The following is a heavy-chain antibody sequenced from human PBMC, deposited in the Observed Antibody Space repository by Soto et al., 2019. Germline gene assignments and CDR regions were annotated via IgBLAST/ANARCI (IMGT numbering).Heavy chain of an antibody. CDR3: TTERCTGTNCYVKNAFDS. CDR1: GFTFNDAW. J-gene: IGHJ3*02. CDR2: IKTKTDGGTT. D-gene: IGHD2-2*01. V-gene: IGHV3-15*01. Sequence: GGSLRLSCAASGFTFNDAWMTWVRQAQGKGLEWVGRIKTKTDGGTTDYAAPVKGRFTISRDDSKNTVYLQMNSLKIEDTGVYYCTTERCTGTNCYVKNAFDSWGQGTMVTVSS.